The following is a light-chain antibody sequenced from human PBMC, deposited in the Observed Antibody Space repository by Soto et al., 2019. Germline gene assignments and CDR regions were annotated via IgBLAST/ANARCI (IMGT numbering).Light chain of an antibody. CDR1: TSNIGNNI. CDR3: AAWDDSLNGWV. V-gene: IGLV1-44*01. CDR2: SND. Sequence: QSVLTQPPSASGTPGQRVTISCSGTTSNIGNNIVNWYQQFPGMAPKLLMFSNDQRPSGVPDRFSASKSGTSASLAITGLQSEDEADYYCAAWDDSLNGWVFGGGTKLTVL. J-gene: IGLJ3*02.